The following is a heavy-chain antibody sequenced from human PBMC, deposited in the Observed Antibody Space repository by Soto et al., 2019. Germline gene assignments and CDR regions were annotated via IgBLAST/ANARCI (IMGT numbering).Heavy chain of an antibody. CDR1: GGTFSSYA. V-gene: IGHV1-69*06. J-gene: IGHJ3*02. CDR3: ARYNWNDGGDAFDI. D-gene: IGHD1-20*01. CDR2: IIPIFGTA. Sequence: SVKVSCKASGGTFSSYAISWVRQAPGQGLEWMGGIIPIFGTANYAQKFQGRVTITADKSTSTAYMELSSLRSEDTAVYYCARYNWNDGGDAFDIWGQGTMVTVSS.